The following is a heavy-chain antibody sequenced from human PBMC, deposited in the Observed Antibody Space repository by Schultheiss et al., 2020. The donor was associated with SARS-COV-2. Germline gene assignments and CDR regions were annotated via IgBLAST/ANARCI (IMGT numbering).Heavy chain of an antibody. Sequence: GGSLRLSCAASGFTVSSNYMSWVRQAPGKGLEWVAVIWYDGSNKYYADSVKGRFTISRDNSKNTLYLQMNSLRAEDTAVYYCARGNYYGMDVWGQGTTVTVSS. CDR1: GFTVSSNY. CDR2: IWYDGSNK. V-gene: IGHV3-33*08. CDR3: ARGNYYGMDV. J-gene: IGHJ6*02.